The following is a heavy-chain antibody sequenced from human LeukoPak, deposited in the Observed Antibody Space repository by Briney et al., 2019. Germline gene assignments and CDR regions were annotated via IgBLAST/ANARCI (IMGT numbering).Heavy chain of an antibody. CDR3: ARGGVVVPAASDY. Sequence: KTGGSLRLSCAASGFTFSSYSMNWVRQAPGKGLEWVSSISSSSSYIYYADSVKGRFTISIDNAKNSLYLQMNSLRAEDTAVYYCARGGVVVPAASDYWGQGTLVTVSS. CDR2: ISSSSSYI. D-gene: IGHD2-2*01. J-gene: IGHJ4*02. CDR1: GFTFSSYS. V-gene: IGHV3-21*01.